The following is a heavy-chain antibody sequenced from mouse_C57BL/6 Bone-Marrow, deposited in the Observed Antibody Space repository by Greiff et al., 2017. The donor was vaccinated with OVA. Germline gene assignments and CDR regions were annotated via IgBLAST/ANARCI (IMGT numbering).Heavy chain of an antibody. Sequence: VQLQQSGAELARPGASVKMSCKASGYTFTSYTMHWVKQRPGQGLEWIGYINHSSGYTKYNQKFKDKATLTADKSSSTAYMQLSSLTSEDSAVYYCSSLWYFDVWGTGTTVTVSS. J-gene: IGHJ1*03. CDR2: INHSSGYT. CDR1: GYTFTSYT. CDR3: SSLWYFDV. V-gene: IGHV1-4*01.